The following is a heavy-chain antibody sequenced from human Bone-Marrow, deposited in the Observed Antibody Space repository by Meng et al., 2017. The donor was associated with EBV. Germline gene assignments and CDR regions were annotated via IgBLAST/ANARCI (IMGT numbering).Heavy chain of an antibody. Sequence: QVQWVQAGAEVKEPGSPVKVSCKTSGGTFRSDAISWVRQAPGQGLEWMGGLMPMLGAPHYAQKFQGRVTIIADELTSTHNMELSSLRSEDTAVYYCASESGRGYTPDYWGQGTLVTVSS. CDR1: GGTFRSDA. D-gene: IGHD3-10*01. J-gene: IGHJ4*02. CDR2: LMPMLGAP. CDR3: ASESGRGYTPDY. V-gene: IGHV1-69*01.